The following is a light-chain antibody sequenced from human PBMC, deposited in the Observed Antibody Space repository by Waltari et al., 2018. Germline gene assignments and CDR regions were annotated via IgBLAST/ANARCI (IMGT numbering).Light chain of an antibody. Sequence: QSALTQPRSVSGSPGQSVTISCTGTSSDVGGYNFVSWYQQYPGKAPKLVIYDVNKRPSGVPDRFSGSKFGNTASLIISGLQTEDEADYYCCSYAGYYTVFGGGTKVAVL. CDR2: DVN. J-gene: IGLJ3*02. CDR3: CSYAGYYTV. CDR1: SSDVGGYNF. V-gene: IGLV2-11*01.